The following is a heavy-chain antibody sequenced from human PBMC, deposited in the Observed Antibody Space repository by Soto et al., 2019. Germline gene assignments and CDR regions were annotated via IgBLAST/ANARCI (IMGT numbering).Heavy chain of an antibody. CDR3: ARVFGFGGMDF. V-gene: IGHV4-31*03. Sequence: QVQLQESGPGLVKPSQTLSLSCTVSGGSISSGGYYWSWIRQHPGKGLEWIGYIYYSGSTYYNPSRKSRVTMSVDTSKNQCPRKLSSVAAADTAFYYCARVFGFGGMDFWGQGTTVSVSS. D-gene: IGHD3-10*01. J-gene: IGHJ6*02. CDR1: GGSISSGGYY. CDR2: IYYSGST.